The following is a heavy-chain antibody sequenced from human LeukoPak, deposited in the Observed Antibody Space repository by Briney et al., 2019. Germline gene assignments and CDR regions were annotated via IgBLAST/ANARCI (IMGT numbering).Heavy chain of an antibody. CDR1: GGSISSYY. J-gene: IGHJ4*02. CDR2: IYYSGST. CDR3: ARVNYGDYGPAY. V-gene: IGHV4-59*01. Sequence: SETLSLTCTVSGGSISSYYWIWIRQPPGKGLEWIGYIYYSGSTNCNPSLKSRVTISVDTSKNQFSLELSSVTAADTAVYYCARVNYGDYGPAYWGQGTLVTVSS. D-gene: IGHD4-17*01.